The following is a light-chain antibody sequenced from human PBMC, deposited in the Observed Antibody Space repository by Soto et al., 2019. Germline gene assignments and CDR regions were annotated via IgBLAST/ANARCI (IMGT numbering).Light chain of an antibody. Sequence: QSALTQPASLSWAPGQSITISCTGTRSDIGAYDYVSWFQQHPGKAPKLMISEVNNRPSGVSNRFSGSKSGNTAYLTISGLQVEDEAEYFCFSFTTTRTHVYGTGTKVTVL. V-gene: IGLV2-14*01. CDR2: EVN. J-gene: IGLJ1*01. CDR3: FSFTTTRTHV. CDR1: RSDIGAYDY.